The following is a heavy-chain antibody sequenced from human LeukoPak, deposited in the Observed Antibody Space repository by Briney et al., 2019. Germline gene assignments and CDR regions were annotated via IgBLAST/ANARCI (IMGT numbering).Heavy chain of an antibody. CDR3: ARVPYDSSGYYYGDAFDI. CDR1: GYTFTSYA. D-gene: IGHD3-22*01. CDR2: IIPIFGTA. V-gene: IGHV1-69*05. Sequence: GASVKVSCKASGYTFTSYAMHWVRQAPGQGLEWMGGIIPIFGTANYAQKFQGRVTITTDESTSTAYMELSSLRSEDTAVYYCARVPYDSSGYYYGDAFDIWGQGTMVTVSS. J-gene: IGHJ3*02.